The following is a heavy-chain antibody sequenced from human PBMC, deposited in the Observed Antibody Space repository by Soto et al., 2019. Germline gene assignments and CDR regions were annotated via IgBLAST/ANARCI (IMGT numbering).Heavy chain of an antibody. CDR3: ARERNVGYDDTYYYYGMDV. CDR1: GFTFSDYY. V-gene: IGHV3-11*01. D-gene: IGHD3-3*01. CDR2: ISNRGSII. Sequence: PGGSLRLSCAASGFTFSDYYMSWIRQAPGKGLEWVSYISNRGSIIYYADSVKGRFTISRDNAKSSLYLQMNSLRAEDTAVYYCARERNVGYDDTYYYYGMDVWGQGTTVTVSS. J-gene: IGHJ6*02.